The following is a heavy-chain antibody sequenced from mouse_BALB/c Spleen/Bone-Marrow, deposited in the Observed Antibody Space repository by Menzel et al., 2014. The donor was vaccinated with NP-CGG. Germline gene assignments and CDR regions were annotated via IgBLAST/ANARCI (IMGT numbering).Heavy chain of an antibody. CDR2: ISDGGSYT. Sequence: EVMLVESGGGLVKPGGSLKLSCAASGFTFSDYYMYWVRQAPEKRLGWVATISDGGSYTYYPDSVKGRFTISRDNAKNNLYLQMSSLKSEDTAMYYCARDYDYDPAWFAYWGQGTLVTVSA. CDR3: ARDYDYDPAWFAY. CDR1: GFTFSDYY. D-gene: IGHD2-4*01. J-gene: IGHJ3*01. V-gene: IGHV5-4*02.